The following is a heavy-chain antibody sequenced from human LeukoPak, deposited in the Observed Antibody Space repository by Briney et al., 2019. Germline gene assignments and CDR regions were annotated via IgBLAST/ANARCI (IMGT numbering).Heavy chain of an antibody. D-gene: IGHD2-2*01. J-gene: IGHJ4*02. CDR1: GGSISSGSYY. CDR2: IYASGST. Sequence: SETLSLTCTVSGGSISSGSYYWSWIRQPAGKGLEWIGRIYASGSTNYNPSLKSRVTISVDTSKNQFSLKLSSVTAADTAVYFCARATIRYCSSTSCYEDYGGQGTLVTVSS. V-gene: IGHV4-61*02. CDR3: ARATIRYCSSTSCYEDY.